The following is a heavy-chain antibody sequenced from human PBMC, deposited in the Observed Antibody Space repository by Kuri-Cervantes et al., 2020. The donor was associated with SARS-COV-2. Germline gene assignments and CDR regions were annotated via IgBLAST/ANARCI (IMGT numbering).Heavy chain of an antibody. CDR3: ARQFLSSSSGWDPPEYFQR. CDR1: GFTFSSYA. V-gene: IGHV3-30*01. CDR2: ISYDGSNK. D-gene: IGHD6-19*01. Sequence: GESLKISCAASGFTFSSYAMHWVRQAPGKGLEWVAVISYDGSNKYYADSVKGRFTISRDNSKNTLYLQMNSLRAEDTAVYYCARQFLSSSSGWDPPEYFQRWGQGTLVTVSS. J-gene: IGHJ1*01.